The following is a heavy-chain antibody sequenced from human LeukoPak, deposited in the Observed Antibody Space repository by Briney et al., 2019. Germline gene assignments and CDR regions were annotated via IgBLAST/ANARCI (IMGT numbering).Heavy chain of an antibody. CDR1: GFTVSSNY. J-gene: IGHJ4*02. CDR3: AKDPPRGHIVVLSHY. V-gene: IGHV3-53*01. CDR2: IYSGGST. Sequence: PGGSLRLSCAASGFTVSSNYMSWVRQAPGKGLEWVSVIYSGGSTYYADSVKGRFTISRDNSKNTLYLQMNSLRAEDTAVYYCAKDPPRGHIVVLSHYWGQGTLVTVSS. D-gene: IGHD2-21*01.